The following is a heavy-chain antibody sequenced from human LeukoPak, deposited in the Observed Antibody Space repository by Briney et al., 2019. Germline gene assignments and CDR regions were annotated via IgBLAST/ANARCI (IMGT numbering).Heavy chain of an antibody. Sequence: SETLSLTCTVSVGSISGYFWSWVRQAPGTGLDWSGHIYYSGATNYNPSLRSRVTISVDAYKNQFSLKLRSVTAADTAVYYCARAQYSGSCFDYWGQGALVTVSS. D-gene: IGHD1-26*01. CDR2: IYYSGAT. J-gene: IGHJ4*02. CDR1: VGSISGYF. CDR3: ARAQYSGSCFDY. V-gene: IGHV4-59*13.